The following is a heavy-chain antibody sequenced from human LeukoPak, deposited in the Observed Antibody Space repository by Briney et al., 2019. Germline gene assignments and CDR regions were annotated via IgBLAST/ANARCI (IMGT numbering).Heavy chain of an antibody. D-gene: IGHD2-21*02. J-gene: IGHJ4*02. CDR3: ARDSGGNSGVYY. Sequence: PGGSLRLSCAASGFTFSSYSMNWVRQAPGKGLEWVSSISSSSSYIYYADSVKGRFTISRDNAKNSMYLQMNSLRAEDTAVYYCARDSGGNSGVYYWGQGTLVTVSS. V-gene: IGHV3-21*01. CDR2: ISSSSSYI. CDR1: GFTFSSYS.